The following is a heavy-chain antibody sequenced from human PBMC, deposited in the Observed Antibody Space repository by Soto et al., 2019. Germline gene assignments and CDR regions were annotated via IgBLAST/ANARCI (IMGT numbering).Heavy chain of an antibody. J-gene: IGHJ4*02. Sequence: SETLSLTCTVSGGSISSSSYYWGWIRQPPGKGLEWIGSIYYSGSTYYNPSLKSRVTISVDTSKNQFSLKLSSVTAADTAVYYCARIFANGSGSYRENTDYWGQGTLVTVSS. CDR2: IYYSGST. V-gene: IGHV4-39*01. CDR3: ARIFANGSGSYRENTDY. D-gene: IGHD3-10*01. CDR1: GGSISSSSYY.